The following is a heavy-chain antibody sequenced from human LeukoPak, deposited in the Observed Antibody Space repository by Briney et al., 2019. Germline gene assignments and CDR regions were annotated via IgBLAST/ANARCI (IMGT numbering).Heavy chain of an antibody. CDR3: ARDLGQYYDTSDNWFDP. V-gene: IGHV3-21*01. J-gene: IGHJ5*02. Sequence: PGRSLRLSCAASGFTFSSYSMNWVRQAPGKGLEWVSSISSSSYIYYADSVKGRFTISRDNAKNTLNLQMNSLRAEDTAVYYCARDLGQYYDTSDNWFDPWGQGTLVTVSS. D-gene: IGHD3-22*01. CDR2: ISSSSYI. CDR1: GFTFSSYS.